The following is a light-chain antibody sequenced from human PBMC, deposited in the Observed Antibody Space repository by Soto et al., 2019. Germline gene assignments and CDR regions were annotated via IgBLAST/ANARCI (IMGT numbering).Light chain of an antibody. V-gene: IGLV2-8*01. CDR2: EVS. J-gene: IGLJ1*01. CDR3: SSYAGRNNLGV. Sequence: QSALTQPPSASGSPGQSVTISCTGTSSDVGGYNYVSWYQQHPGKAPKLMIYEVSKRPSGVPDRFSGSKSGNTASLTVSGLQAEYEADYYCSSYAGRNNLGVFGTGTKLTVL. CDR1: SSDVGGYNY.